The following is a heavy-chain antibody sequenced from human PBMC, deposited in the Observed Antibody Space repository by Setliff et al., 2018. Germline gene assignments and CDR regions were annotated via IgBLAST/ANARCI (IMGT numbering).Heavy chain of an antibody. CDR2: INSDGSST. J-gene: IGHJ4*02. Sequence: PGGSLRLSCAASGFTFSSYWMHWVRQAPGKGLVWVSRINSDGSSTSYADSVKGRFTISRDNAKNTLYLQMSSLRAEDTAIYYCARSDGGSSGLDYWGQGTLVTVSS. D-gene: IGHD2-15*01. CDR1: GFTFSSYW. CDR3: ARSDGGSSGLDY. V-gene: IGHV3-74*01.